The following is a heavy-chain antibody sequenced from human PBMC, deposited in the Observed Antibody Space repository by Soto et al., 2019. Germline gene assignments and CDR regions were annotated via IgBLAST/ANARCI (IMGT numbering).Heavy chain of an antibody. J-gene: IGHJ6*02. V-gene: IGHV3-30-3*01. Sequence: QVQLVESGGGVVQPGRSLRLSCEASGFTFSSYAMHWVRQAPGKGLEWVAVISYDGSNKYYADSVKGRFTISRDNSKNTLYLQMNSLRAEDTAVYYCASRSSGWYALPYYYYGMDVWGQGTTVTVSS. CDR3: ASRSSGWYALPYYYYGMDV. CDR1: GFTFSSYA. CDR2: ISYDGSNK. D-gene: IGHD6-19*01.